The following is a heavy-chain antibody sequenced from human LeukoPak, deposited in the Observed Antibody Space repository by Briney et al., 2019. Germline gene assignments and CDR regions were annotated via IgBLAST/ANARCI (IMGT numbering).Heavy chain of an antibody. CDR3: ARFLYGGSYQSLDS. CDR2: ISSSGSTI. D-gene: IGHD1-26*01. V-gene: IGHV3-48*03. CDR1: GFTFSSYE. J-gene: IGHJ4*02. Sequence: PGGSLRLSCAASGFTFSSYEMNWVRQAPGKGLEWVSYISSSGSTIYYADSVKGRFTISRDNAKNSLYLQMNSLRAEDTAVYYCARFLYGGSYQSLDSWGQGILVTVSS.